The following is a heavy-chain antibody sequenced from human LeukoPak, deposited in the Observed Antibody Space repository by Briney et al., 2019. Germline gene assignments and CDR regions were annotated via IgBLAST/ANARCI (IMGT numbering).Heavy chain of an antibody. CDR1: DGSISSGSYY. D-gene: IGHD3-3*01. CDR3: ARYYYDLDYYYGMDV. Sequence: TLSLTCSVPDGSISSGSYYWSWIRQPAGKGLEWIGRIYTSASTNYNPSLNSRATRSVHTSKNQFSLKLSSVTAADTAVYYCARYYYDLDYYYGMDVWGQGTTVTVSS. CDR2: IYTSAST. V-gene: IGHV4-61*02. J-gene: IGHJ6*02.